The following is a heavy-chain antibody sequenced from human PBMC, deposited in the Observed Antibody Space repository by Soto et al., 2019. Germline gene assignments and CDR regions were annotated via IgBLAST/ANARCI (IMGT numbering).Heavy chain of an antibody. CDR2: IIPIFGTA. D-gene: IGHD5-18*01. CDR3: PSRSHNHFYLSILHPYRGMDV. CDR1: GGTFSSYA. J-gene: IGHJ6*04. Sequence: SVKVSCKASGGTFSSYAISWVRQAPGQGLEWMGGIIPIFGTANYAQKFQGRVTITADESTSTAYMELSSLRSEDTAVYYCPSRSHNHFYLSILHPYRGMDVRCTGTTVSLS. V-gene: IGHV1-69*13.